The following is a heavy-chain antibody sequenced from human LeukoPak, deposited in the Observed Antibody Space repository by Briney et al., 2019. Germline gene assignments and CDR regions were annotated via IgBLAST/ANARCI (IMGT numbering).Heavy chain of an antibody. D-gene: IGHD2-15*01. V-gene: IGHV1-69*05. J-gene: IGHJ4*02. CDR1: GGCFSSEG. CDR2: MLPIFGTA. CDR3: GRKAGDCGGGSCYSIDY. Sequence: SVKVSCKAFGGCFSSEGISWVRHAPGQGLEWMGGMLPIFGTANYAQKFQGRVTITTDESTSTAYMEVSSLRSEDTAVYYCGRKAGDCGGGSCYSIDYWGQGTLVTVSS.